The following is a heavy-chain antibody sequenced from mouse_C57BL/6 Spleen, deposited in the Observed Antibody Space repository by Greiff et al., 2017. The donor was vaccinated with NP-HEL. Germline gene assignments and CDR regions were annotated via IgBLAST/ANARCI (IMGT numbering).Heavy chain of an antibody. J-gene: IGHJ4*01. Sequence: EVKLMESGGGLVKPGGSLKLSCAASGFTFSSYTMSWVRQTPEKRLEWVATISGGGGNTYYPDSVKGRFTISRDNAKNTLYLQMSSLRSEDTALYYCARCSSPYYYAMDYWGQGTSVTVSS. CDR2: ISGGGGNT. CDR1: GFTFSSYT. V-gene: IGHV5-9*01. D-gene: IGHD1-1*01. CDR3: ARCSSPYYYAMDY.